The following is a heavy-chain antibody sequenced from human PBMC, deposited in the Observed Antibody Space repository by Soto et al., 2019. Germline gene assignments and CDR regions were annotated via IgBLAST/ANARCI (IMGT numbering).Heavy chain of an antibody. CDR3: AREGVVAASD. D-gene: IGHD2-15*01. CDR2: IYSGGST. V-gene: IGHV3-66*01. CDR1: GFTVSSNY. J-gene: IGHJ4*02. Sequence: EVQLVESGGGLVQPGGSLRLSCAASGFTVSSNYMSWVRQAPGKGLEWVSVIYSGGSTNYADSVKGRFTISRDNPKNTLYLQLNSLRAEDTGVYYCAREGVVAASDWGQGTLVTVSS.